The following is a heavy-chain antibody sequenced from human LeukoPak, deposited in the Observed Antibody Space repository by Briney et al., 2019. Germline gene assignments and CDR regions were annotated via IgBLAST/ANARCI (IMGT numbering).Heavy chain of an antibody. V-gene: IGHV1-8*03. CDR2: MNPNSGNT. D-gene: IGHD1/OR15-1a*01. Sequence: GASVKVSCEASGYTFINYDINWVRQATGQGLEWMGWMNPNSGNTGYAQKFRGRVAITWNTSIKTAYMELSGLSSEDTAIYYCARMNKSGMSNWFDPWGQGTLVTVSS. J-gene: IGHJ5*02. CDR3: ARMNKSGMSNWFDP. CDR1: GYTFINYD.